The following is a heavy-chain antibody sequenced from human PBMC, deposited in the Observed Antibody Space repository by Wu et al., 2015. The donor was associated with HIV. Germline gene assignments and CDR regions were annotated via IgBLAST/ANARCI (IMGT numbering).Heavy chain of an antibody. Sequence: QVQLVQSGAEVKKPGASVKVSCKASGYIFTGYYIHWVRQAPGQGLEWMGWINPNSDDTNYAQKFQGRVTMTRDTSISTAYMELSRLISDDTAVYYCARSAVVDTYYYYMDVWGKGITVTVS. CDR3: ARSAVVDTYYYYMDV. J-gene: IGHJ6*03. CDR2: INPNSDDT. CDR1: GYIFTGYY. D-gene: IGHD2-15*01. V-gene: IGHV1-2*02.